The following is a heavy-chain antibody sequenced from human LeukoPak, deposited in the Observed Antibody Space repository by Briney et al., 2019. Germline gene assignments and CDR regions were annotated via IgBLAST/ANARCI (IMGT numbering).Heavy chain of an antibody. CDR3: VRYCSSTTCYTRAVDY. CDR1: GYSLTSGYN. J-gene: IGHJ4*02. V-gene: IGHV4-38-2*02. D-gene: IGHD2-2*02. Sequence: SDTLSLTHTVSGYSLTSGYNWASIRQPPGKVLQWIGRIYHSRSGYYNPSLKSRHTNSVDTSKNQFSLELSSVSTAGPAVLYCVRYCSSTTCYTRAVDYWGQGTLVTVSS. CDR2: IYHSRSG.